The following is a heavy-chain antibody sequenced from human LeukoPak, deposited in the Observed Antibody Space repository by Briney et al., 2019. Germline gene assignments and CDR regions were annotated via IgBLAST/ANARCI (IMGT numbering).Heavy chain of an antibody. D-gene: IGHD3-22*01. V-gene: IGHV3-30-3*01. CDR2: ISSDGSNK. CDR3: ASHYDTSGYHYFDF. CDR1: GFTFSNYA. J-gene: IGHJ4*02. Sequence: GSSLRLSCAASGFTFSNYAMHWVRQASGKGLECVAVISSDGSNKYYADSVKGRFTISRDNSKNTLYLQMNSLRAEDTAVYSCASHYDTSGYHYFDFWGQGTLVTVSS.